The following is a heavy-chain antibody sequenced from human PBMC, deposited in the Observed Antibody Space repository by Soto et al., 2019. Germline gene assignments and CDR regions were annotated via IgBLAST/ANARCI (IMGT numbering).Heavy chain of an antibody. CDR1: GGSFSGYY. CDR2: INHSGST. D-gene: IGHD3-10*01. CDR3: ARAHIMVRGVTTPDY. J-gene: IGHJ4*02. V-gene: IGHV4-34*01. Sequence: QVQLQQWGAGLLKPSETLSLTCAVYGGSFSGYYWSWIRQPPGKGLEWIGEINHSGSTNYNPSLNSRVTISVDTSKTQFSLKLSSVTAADTAVYYCARAHIMVRGVTTPDYWGQGTLVTVSS.